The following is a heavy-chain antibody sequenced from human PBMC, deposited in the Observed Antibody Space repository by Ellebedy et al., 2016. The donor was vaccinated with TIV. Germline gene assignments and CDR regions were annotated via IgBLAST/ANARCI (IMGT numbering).Heavy chain of an antibody. CDR2: ISSSSSYI. Sequence: GGSLRLSCAASGFTFSSYSMNWVRQAPGKGLEWVSSISSSSSYIYYADSVKGRFTISRDNSKNTLYLQMNSLRVEDTAVYYCARDRAATTVTDYFDYWGQGTLVTVSS. CDR3: ARDRAATTVTDYFDY. V-gene: IGHV3-21*01. CDR1: GFTFSSYS. J-gene: IGHJ4*02. D-gene: IGHD4-17*01.